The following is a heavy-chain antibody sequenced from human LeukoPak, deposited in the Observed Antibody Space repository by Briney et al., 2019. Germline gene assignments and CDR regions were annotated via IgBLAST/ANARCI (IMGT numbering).Heavy chain of an antibody. V-gene: IGHV1-18*01. D-gene: IGHD6-6*01. J-gene: IGHJ4*02. Sequence: GASVKVSCKASGGTFSSYAISWVRQAPGQGLEWMGWISAYNGSTNYAQKLQGRVTMTTDTSTSTAYMELRSLRSDDTAVYYCARAGSTWSSSSSFDYWGQGTLVTVSS. CDR2: ISAYNGST. CDR3: ARAGSTWSSSSSFDY. CDR1: GGTFSSYA.